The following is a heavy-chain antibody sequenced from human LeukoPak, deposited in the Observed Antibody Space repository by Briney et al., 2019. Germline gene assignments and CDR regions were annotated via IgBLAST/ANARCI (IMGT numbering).Heavy chain of an antibody. CDR2: IYYSGST. CDR3: ARGTVGSSSWVYYYYGMDV. V-gene: IGHV4-59*01. D-gene: IGHD6-13*01. J-gene: IGHJ6*02. CDR1: GGSISSYY. Sequence: SETLSLTCTVSGGSISSYYGSWIRQPPGEGLEWIGYIYYSGSTNYNPSLKSRVTISVDTSKNQFSLKLSSVTAADTAVYYCARGTVGSSSWVYYYYGMDVWGQGTTVTVSS.